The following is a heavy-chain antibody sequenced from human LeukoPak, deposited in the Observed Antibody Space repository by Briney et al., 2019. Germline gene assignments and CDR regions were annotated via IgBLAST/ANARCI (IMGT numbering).Heavy chain of an antibody. CDR2: MNPNSGNT. J-gene: IGHJ4*02. V-gene: IGHV1-8*03. CDR1: GGTFSSYA. Sequence: ASVKVSCKASGGTFSSYAISWVRQAPGQGLEWMGWMNPNSGNTGYAQKFQGRVTITRNTSISTAYMELSSLRSEDTAVYYCARGRGRDFDYWGQGTLVTVSS. CDR3: ARGRGRDFDY.